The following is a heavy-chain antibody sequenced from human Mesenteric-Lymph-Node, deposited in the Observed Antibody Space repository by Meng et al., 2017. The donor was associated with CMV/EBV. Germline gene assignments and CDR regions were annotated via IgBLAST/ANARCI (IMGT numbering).Heavy chain of an antibody. CDR3: ARGHSLGVVASAYYFDY. Sequence: SETLSLTCAAYGGSFSGYYWSWIRQPPGKGLEWIGEINHSGSTNYNPSLKSRVTISVDTTKNQSSLKLSSVTAADTAVYYCARGHSLGVVASAYYFDYWGQGTLVTVSS. D-gene: IGHD2-15*01. CDR1: GGSFSGYY. J-gene: IGHJ4*02. V-gene: IGHV4-34*01. CDR2: INHSGST.